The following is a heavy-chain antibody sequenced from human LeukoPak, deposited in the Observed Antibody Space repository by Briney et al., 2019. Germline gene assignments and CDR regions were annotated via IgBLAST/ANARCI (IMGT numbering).Heavy chain of an antibody. J-gene: IGHJ5*02. D-gene: IGHD3-3*01. CDR3: ARLLGDYDFWSGEGNWFDP. Sequence: PSETLSLTCTVSGGSISSSSYYWGWIRQPPGKGLEWIGYIYYSGSTNYNPSLKSRVTISVDTSKNQFSLKLSSVTAADTAVYYCARLLGDYDFWSGEGNWFDPWGQGTLVTVSS. CDR1: GGSISSSSYY. V-gene: IGHV4-61*05. CDR2: IYYSGST.